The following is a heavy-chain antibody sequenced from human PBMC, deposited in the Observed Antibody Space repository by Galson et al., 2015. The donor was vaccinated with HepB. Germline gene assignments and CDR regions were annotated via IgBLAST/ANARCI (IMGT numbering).Heavy chain of an antibody. D-gene: IGHD3-22*01. CDR3: ARDKVGTMIVAQGDYYYYGMDV. V-gene: IGHV1-18*04. Sequence: SVKVSCKASGYTFTSYGISWVRQAPGQGLEWMGWISAYNGNTNYAQKLQGRVTMTTDTSTSTAYMELRSLRSDDTAVYYCARDKVGTMIVAQGDYYYYGMDVWGQGTTVTVSS. CDR1: GYTFTSYG. CDR2: ISAYNGNT. J-gene: IGHJ6*02.